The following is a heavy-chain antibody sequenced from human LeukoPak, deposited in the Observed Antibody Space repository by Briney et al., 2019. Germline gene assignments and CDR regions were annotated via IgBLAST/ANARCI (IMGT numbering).Heavy chain of an antibody. CDR3: ARLAPGSGYFDY. Sequence: PSETLSLTCTVSGGSIGSYYWNWMRQPPGKGLEWIGYLYYSGSTNYNPSLKSRVTIPVDTSKNQFSLKLSSVTAADTAVYYCARLAPGSGYFDYWGQGTLVTVSS. J-gene: IGHJ4*02. CDR1: GGSIGSYY. CDR2: LYYSGST. D-gene: IGHD6-19*01. V-gene: IGHV4-59*08.